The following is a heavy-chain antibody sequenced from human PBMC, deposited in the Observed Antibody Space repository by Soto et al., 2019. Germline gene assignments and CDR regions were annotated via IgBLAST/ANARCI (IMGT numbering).Heavy chain of an antibody. Sequence: SETLSLTCTVSGGSISSSSYYWGWIRQPPGKGLEWIGSIYYSGSTYYNPSLKSRVTISVDTSKNQFSLKLSPVTAADTAVYYCARHLAMIVVDSMDVWGQGTTVTVSS. V-gene: IGHV4-39*01. CDR3: ARHLAMIVVDSMDV. CDR1: GGSISSSSYY. D-gene: IGHD3-22*01. CDR2: IYYSGST. J-gene: IGHJ6*02.